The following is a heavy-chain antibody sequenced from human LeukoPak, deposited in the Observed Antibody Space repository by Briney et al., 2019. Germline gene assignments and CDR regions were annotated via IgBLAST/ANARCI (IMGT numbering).Heavy chain of an antibody. CDR3: ARVLRAASWRSYDY. CDR1: GDSVSNSLYY. J-gene: IGHJ4*02. CDR2: IYYNGGT. Sequence: SETLSLTCTVSGDSVSNSLYYWSWIRQPPGKGLEWIGYIYYNGGTNYNPSLKSRVTISIDTSTNQFSLRLNSMTAADTAVYYCARVLRAASWRSYDYWGQGPLVTVSS. D-gene: IGHD5-18*01. V-gene: IGHV4-61*01.